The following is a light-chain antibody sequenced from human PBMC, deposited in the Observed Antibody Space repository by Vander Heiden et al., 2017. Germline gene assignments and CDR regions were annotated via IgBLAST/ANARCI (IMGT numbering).Light chain of an antibody. V-gene: IGLV1-40*01. CDR3: QSYDSSLSDWV. Sequence: QSVLTQPPSVSGAPGQRVPISCSGTSSNIGAGYDVHWYQKRPGTAPKLLIDGNSNRPSGVPDRVSGAKAGTSASLAITGLQAEDEADYYCQSYDSSLSDWVFGGGTKLTVL. CDR2: GNS. CDR1: SSNIGAGYD. J-gene: IGLJ3*02.